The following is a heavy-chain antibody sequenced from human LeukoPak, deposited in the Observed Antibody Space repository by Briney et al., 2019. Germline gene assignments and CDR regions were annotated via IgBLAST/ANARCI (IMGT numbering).Heavy chain of an antibody. V-gene: IGHV4-39*07. CDR3: ARLQFLSGGYYAFDS. CDR2: IYYSGTT. Sequence: SETLSLTCTVSGGSISSSSYYWGWIRQPPGKGLEWIATIYYSGTTYYNPSLKSRFTISADTSKNQFSLRLSSVTAADTAVYYCARLQFLSGGYYAFDSWGQGSQVSVSS. J-gene: IGHJ4*02. D-gene: IGHD3-3*01. CDR1: GGSISSSSYY.